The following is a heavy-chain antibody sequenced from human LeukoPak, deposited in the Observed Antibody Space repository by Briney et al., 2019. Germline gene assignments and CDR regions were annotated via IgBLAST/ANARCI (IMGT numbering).Heavy chain of an antibody. V-gene: IGHV4-4*02. CDR1: GGSISTSNW. Sequence: SETLSLTCTVSGGSISTSNWWNWVRQPPGKGLEWIGEIYHSGSTNYNPSLKSRVTISVDKSKNQFSLEMRSVTAADTALYYCARGFCSGGSCLTIDYWGQGTLVTVSP. D-gene: IGHD2-15*01. CDR2: IYHSGST. CDR3: ARGFCSGGSCLTIDY. J-gene: IGHJ4*02.